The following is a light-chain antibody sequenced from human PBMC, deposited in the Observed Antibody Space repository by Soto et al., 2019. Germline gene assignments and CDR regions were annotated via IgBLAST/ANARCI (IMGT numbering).Light chain of an antibody. CDR3: NSYTTSSPYVV. Sequence: QSALTQPASVSGSRGQSTTISCTGTSSDVGGYNYVSGYQQHPGKAPKLMIYEVTNRPSGVSDRFSGSKSGNTASLTISGLQAEDEADYFCNSYTTSSPYVVFGGGTKLTVL. CDR1: SSDVGGYNY. V-gene: IGLV2-14*01. J-gene: IGLJ2*01. CDR2: EVT.